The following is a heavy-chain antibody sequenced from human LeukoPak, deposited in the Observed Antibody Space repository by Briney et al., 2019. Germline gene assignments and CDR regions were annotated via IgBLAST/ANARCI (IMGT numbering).Heavy chain of an antibody. CDR3: ARLSRVVVI. CDR2: IGSSSSYI. V-gene: IGHV3-21*01. CDR1: GFTFSSYS. J-gene: IGHJ4*02. Sequence: KAGGSLRLSCAASGFTFSSYSMNWVRQAPAKGLEWVSSIGSSSSYIYYADSVKGRFTISRDNAKNSLYLQMNSQRAEDTAVYYCARLSRVVVIWGQGTLVTVSS. D-gene: IGHD2-2*01.